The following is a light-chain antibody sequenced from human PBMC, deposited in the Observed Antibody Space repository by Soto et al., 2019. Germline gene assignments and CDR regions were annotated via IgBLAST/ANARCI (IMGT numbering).Light chain of an antibody. Sequence: QPVLTQSPSASASLGASVKLTCTLSSGHRSYAIAWHQQQPEKGPRYLMKLNNDGSHTKGDGIPARFSGSSSGAERYLTISSLQSEDEADYYCQTWGTGIVVFGGGTKLTVL. J-gene: IGLJ2*01. CDR3: QTWGTGIVV. V-gene: IGLV4-69*01. CDR2: LNNDGSH. CDR1: SGHRSYA.